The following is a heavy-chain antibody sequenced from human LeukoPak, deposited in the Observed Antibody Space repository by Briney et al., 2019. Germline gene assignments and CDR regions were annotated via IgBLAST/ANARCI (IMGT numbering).Heavy chain of an antibody. J-gene: IGHJ4*02. CDR3: ARGLAMGFDWLLGTYYFDY. V-gene: IGHV1-18*01. CDR2: ISAYNGNT. D-gene: IGHD3-9*01. Sequence: ASVKVSCKASGYTFTSYGISWVRQAPGQGLEWMGWISAYNGNTNYAQKLQGRVTMTTDTSTSTAYMELRSLRSDDTAVYYCARGLAMGFDWLLGTYYFDYWGQGTLVTVSS. CDR1: GYTFTSYG.